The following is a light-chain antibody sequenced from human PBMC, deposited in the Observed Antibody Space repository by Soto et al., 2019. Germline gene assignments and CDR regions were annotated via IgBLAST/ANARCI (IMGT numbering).Light chain of an antibody. CDR2: GTS. J-gene: IGKJ3*01. CDR1: QSINKHF. CDR3: QHYGSPFT. V-gene: IGKV3-20*01. Sequence: EVVLTQSPGTLSLSPGERATLSCRASQSINKHFLAWYQQKRGQAPRLLIYGTSNRATGIPDRFSGSGSGTDFTLAISRLEPEDFAVYYCQHYGSPFTFGPGTKVDIK.